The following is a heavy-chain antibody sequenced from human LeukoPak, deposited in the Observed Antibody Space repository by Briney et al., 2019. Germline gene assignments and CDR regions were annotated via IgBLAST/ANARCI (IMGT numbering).Heavy chain of an antibody. D-gene: IGHD3-10*01. CDR3: ARAGGSGSYGQYYFDY. J-gene: IGHJ4*02. Sequence: GGSLRLSCAASGFTFSSNYMSWVRQAPGKGLEWVSVIYSGGSTYYSDSVKGRFTISRDNSKNTLYLQMNSLRAEDTAVYYCARAGGSGSYGQYYFDYWGQGTLVTVSS. CDR2: IYSGGST. CDR1: GFTFSSNY. V-gene: IGHV3-66*01.